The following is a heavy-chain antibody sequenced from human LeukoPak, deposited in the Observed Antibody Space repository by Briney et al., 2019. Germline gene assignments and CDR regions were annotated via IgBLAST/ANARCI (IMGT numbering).Heavy chain of an antibody. J-gene: IGHJ4*02. V-gene: IGHV3-11*01. D-gene: IGHD5-18*01. CDR3: ARDKLRGYSYYLGEVDY. CDR2: INSSGSTI. CDR1: GFTFSDYY. Sequence: KAGGSLRLSCAASGFTFSDYYMSWIRQAPGKGLEWVSYINSSGSTIYYADSVKGRFTISRDNAKNSLYLQMNSLRAEDTAVYYCARDKLRGYSYYLGEVDYWGQGTLVTVSS.